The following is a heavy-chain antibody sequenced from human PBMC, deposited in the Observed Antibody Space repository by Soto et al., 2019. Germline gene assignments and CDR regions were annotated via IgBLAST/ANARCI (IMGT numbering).Heavy chain of an antibody. Sequence: EVQLVESGGGLVQPGRSLRLSCAASGFTFDDYAMHWVRQAPGKGLEWVSGISWNSGSIGYADSVKGRLTISRDNAKNSLYLQMNSLRAEDTALYYCAKYSSGWYFDYWGQGTLVTVSS. CDR2: ISWNSGSI. CDR3: AKYSSGWYFDY. D-gene: IGHD6-19*01. V-gene: IGHV3-9*01. CDR1: GFTFDDYA. J-gene: IGHJ4*02.